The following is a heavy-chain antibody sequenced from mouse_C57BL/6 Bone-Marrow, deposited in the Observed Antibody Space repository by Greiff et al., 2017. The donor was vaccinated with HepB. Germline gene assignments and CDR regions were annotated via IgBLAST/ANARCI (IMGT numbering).Heavy chain of an antibody. V-gene: IGHV1-54*01. D-gene: IGHD4-1*01. CDR1: GYAFTNYL. CDR3: ARSNCLAY. CDR2: INPGSGGT. Sequence: QVQLQHSGAELVRPGTSVKVSCKASGYAFTNYLIEWVKQRPGQGLEWIGVINPGSGGTNYNEKFKGKATLTADKSSSTAYMQLSSLTSEDSAVYFCARSNCLAYWGQGTLVTVSA. J-gene: IGHJ3*01.